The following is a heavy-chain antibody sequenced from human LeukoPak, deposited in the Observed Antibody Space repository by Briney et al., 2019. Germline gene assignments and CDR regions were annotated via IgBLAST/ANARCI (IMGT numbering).Heavy chain of an antibody. D-gene: IGHD2-15*01. J-gene: IGHJ4*02. CDR1: GGTFSSYA. V-gene: IGHV1-69*04. CDR3: AREAVVVVAATGYFDY. Sequence: ASVKVSFKASGGTFSSYAISWVRQAPGQGLEWMGRIIPILGIANYAQKFQGRVTITADKSTSTAYMELSSLRSEDTAVYYCAREAVVVVAATGYFDYWGQGTLVTVSS. CDR2: IIPILGIA.